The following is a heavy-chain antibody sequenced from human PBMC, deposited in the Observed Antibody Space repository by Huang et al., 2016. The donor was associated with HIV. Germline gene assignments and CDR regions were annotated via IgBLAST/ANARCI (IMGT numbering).Heavy chain of an antibody. CDR3: ARNHDFWRGRMFAISYFDV. V-gene: IGHV4-39*01. D-gene: IGHD3-3*01. CDR1: GGSINTGRYY. CDR2: LYYTGKM. J-gene: IGHJ2*01. Sequence: QMRFQESGPGLVKPSGTLSLTCNVSGGSINTGRYYWGWIRQPPGKGLEGVGSLYYTGKMLSDPSLQGRLTMSADTSKNQFSLNLSSVTAADTAIYYCARNHDFWRGRMFAISYFDVWGRGTLVTVAS.